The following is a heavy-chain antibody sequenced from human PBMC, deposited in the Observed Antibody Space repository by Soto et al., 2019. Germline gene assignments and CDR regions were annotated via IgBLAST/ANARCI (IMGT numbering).Heavy chain of an antibody. CDR2: IIPIFGTA. V-gene: IGHV1-69*01. CDR3: ARNYDILTGLTRNYYYCGMDV. Sequence: QVQLVQSGAEVKKPGSSVKVSCKASGGTFSSYAISWVRQAPGQGLEWMGGIIPIFGTANYAQKFQGRVTITADESTSTAYMELSSLRSEDTAVYYCARNYDILTGLTRNYYYCGMDVWGQGTTVTVSS. J-gene: IGHJ6*02. CDR1: GGTFSSYA. D-gene: IGHD3-9*01.